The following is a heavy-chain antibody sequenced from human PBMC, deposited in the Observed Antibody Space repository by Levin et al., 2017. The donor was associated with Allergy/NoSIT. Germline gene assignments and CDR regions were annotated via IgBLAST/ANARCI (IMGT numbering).Heavy chain of an antibody. CDR3: ARARGYSYGYSDY. CDR1: GFTFSSYS. V-gene: IGHV3-48*01. Sequence: GGSLRLSCTASGFTFSSYSMNWVRQAPGKGLEWISYISSSSSITDYADSVKGRFTISRDSAKNSLYLQMNSLRAEDTAVYYCARARGYSYGYSDYWGQGTLVTVSS. J-gene: IGHJ4*02. D-gene: IGHD5-18*01. CDR2: ISSSSSIT.